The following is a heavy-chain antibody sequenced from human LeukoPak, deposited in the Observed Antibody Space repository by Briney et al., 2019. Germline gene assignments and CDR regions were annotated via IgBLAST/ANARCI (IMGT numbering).Heavy chain of an antibody. V-gene: IGHV3-30*18. CDR3: AKGGGYESAGDY. CDR2: ISYDGSNK. D-gene: IGHD5-12*01. CDR1: GFTFSSYG. Sequence: PGRSLRLSCAASGFTFSSYGMHWVRQAPGKGLEWAAVISYDGSNKYYADPVKGRFTISRDNSKNTLYLQMNSLRAEDTAVYYCAKGGGYESAGDYWGQGTLVTVSS. J-gene: IGHJ4*02.